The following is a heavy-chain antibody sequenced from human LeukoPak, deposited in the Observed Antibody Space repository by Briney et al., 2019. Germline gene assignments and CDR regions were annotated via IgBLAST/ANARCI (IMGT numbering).Heavy chain of an antibody. V-gene: IGHV1-46*01. J-gene: IGHJ4*02. CDR2: INPSGGST. Sequence: ASVKVSCKASGYTFTSYYMHWVRQAPGQGLEWMGIINPSGGSTSYAQKFQGRVTMTRDMSTSTVYMELSSLRSEDTAVYYCARAYPDYGDYSYYFDYWGQGTLVTVSS. CDR1: GYTFTSYY. CDR3: ARAYPDYGDYSYYFDY. D-gene: IGHD4-17*01.